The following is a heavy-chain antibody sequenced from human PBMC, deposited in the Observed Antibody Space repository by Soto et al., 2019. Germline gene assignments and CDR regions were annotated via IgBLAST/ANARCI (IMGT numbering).Heavy chain of an antibody. CDR1: GGSISNYY. D-gene: IGHD6-13*01. CDR3: ARQTTYSSSWYDY. Sequence: SETLSLTCTVSGGSISNYYWTWIRQPAGKGLEWIGRIYTTGSTNYNPSLKSRVTMSVDTSKNQFSLKLSSVTAADTALYYCARQTTYSSSWYDYWGHGTLVTVSS. CDR2: IYTTGST. J-gene: IGHJ5*01. V-gene: IGHV4-4*07.